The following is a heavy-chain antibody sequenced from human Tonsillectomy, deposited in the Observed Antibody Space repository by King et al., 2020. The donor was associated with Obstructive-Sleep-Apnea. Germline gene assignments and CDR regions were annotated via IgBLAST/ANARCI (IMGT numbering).Heavy chain of an antibody. Sequence: QLVQSGAEVKEPGASVKVSCKASGYTFTNYYMHWVRQAPGQGLEWMGMINPNGGSTSCAQKVQGRVTMTRDTSTSTVYMELSSLRSEDTAVYYCARGCLVAASFDYWGQGTLVTVSS. J-gene: IGHJ4*02. CDR1: GYTFTNYY. CDR2: INPNGGST. V-gene: IGHV1-46*01. D-gene: IGHD2-15*01. CDR3: ARGCLVAASFDY.